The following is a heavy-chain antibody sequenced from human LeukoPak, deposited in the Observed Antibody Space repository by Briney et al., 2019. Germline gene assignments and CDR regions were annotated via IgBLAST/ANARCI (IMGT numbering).Heavy chain of an antibody. CDR3: ASQHPVTAIFDY. D-gene: IGHD2-21*02. CDR1: GFTFSSYG. Sequence: GGSLRLSCAASGFTFSSYGMHWVRQAPGKGLEWVAVISYDGSNKYYADSVKGRFTISRDNSKNTLYLQMNSLRAEDTAVYYCASQHPVTAIFDYWGQGTLVTVSS. J-gene: IGHJ4*02. CDR2: ISYDGSNK. V-gene: IGHV3-30*03.